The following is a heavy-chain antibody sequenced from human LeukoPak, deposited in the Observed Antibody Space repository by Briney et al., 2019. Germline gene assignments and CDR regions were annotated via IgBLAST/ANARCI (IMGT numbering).Heavy chain of an antibody. J-gene: IGHJ4*02. D-gene: IGHD1-7*01. CDR2: IGTSSTTI. V-gene: IGHV3-48*04. CDR1: GFTFSSYT. Sequence: GGSLRLSCAASGFTFSSYTMNWVRQPPGKGLEWVSNIGTSSTTIYYADPVKGRFTISRDNAKNSLYLQMNSLRAEDTAFYYCARARGNSYFDDWGPGTLVTVSS. CDR3: ARARGNSYFDD.